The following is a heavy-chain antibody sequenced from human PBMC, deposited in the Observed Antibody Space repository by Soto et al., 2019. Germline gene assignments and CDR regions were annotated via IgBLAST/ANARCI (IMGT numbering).Heavy chain of an antibody. CDR3: ARGELGYCISTSCPSYYYYGMDV. Sequence: PGGSLRLSCAASGFTFSSYSMNWVRQAPGKGLEWVSYISSSSSTIYYADSVKGRFTISRDNAKNSLYLQMNSLRAGDTAVYYCARGELGYCISTSCPSYYYYGMDVWGQGTTVTVSS. CDR2: ISSSSSTI. D-gene: IGHD2-2*01. J-gene: IGHJ6*02. V-gene: IGHV3-48*01. CDR1: GFTFSSYS.